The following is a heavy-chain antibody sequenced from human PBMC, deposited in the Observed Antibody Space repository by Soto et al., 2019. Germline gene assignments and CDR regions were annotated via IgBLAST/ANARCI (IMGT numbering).Heavy chain of an antibody. D-gene: IGHD6-13*01. V-gene: IGHV3-30*18. Sequence: QVQLVESGGGVVQPGRSPRLSCAASGFTFSSYGMHWVRQAPGKGLEWVAVISYDGSNKYYADSVKGRFTISRDNSKNTLYLQMNSLRAEDTAVYYCAKGLSSPRGGMDVWGQGTTVTVSS. CDR1: GFTFSSYG. CDR2: ISYDGSNK. CDR3: AKGLSSPRGGMDV. J-gene: IGHJ6*02.